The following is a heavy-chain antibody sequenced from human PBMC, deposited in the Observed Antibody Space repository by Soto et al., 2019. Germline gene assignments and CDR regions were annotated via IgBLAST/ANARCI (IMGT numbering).Heavy chain of an antibody. CDR3: ASMIGDPVLSFDS. Sequence: QVQLQESGPGLVKPSETLSLTCTVSGGSISNYYWSWIRQPPGKGLEWIGFIFYSGSTSYNPSLKSRFTITIDTSENQSSLKLSSVTAADTAVYYWASMIGDPVLSFDSWGQGPLVAVSS. CDR2: IFYSGST. D-gene: IGHD3-10*02. CDR1: GGSISNYY. J-gene: IGHJ4*02. V-gene: IGHV4-59*01.